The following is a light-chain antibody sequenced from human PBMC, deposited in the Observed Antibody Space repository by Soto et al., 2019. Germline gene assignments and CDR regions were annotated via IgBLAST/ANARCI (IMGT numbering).Light chain of an antibody. CDR1: QSVTNNY. Sequence: EIVLTHSPGTLSLSPGERATLSCRASQSVTNNYLAWYQLKPGQAPRLVIYGASNRATGIPDRFSASGSGTDFTLTISGLEPEDFAVYSCQQYSRAPLTFAQGTKVE. CDR2: GAS. V-gene: IGKV3-20*01. J-gene: IGKJ1*01. CDR3: QQYSRAPLT.